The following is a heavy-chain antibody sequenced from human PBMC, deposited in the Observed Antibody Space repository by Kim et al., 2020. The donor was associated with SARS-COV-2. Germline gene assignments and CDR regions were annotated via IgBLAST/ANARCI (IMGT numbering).Heavy chain of an antibody. J-gene: IGHJ6*02. CDR1: GYSFTSYW. D-gene: IGHD2-15*01. CDR3: ANGFCSGGSCYYYYGMDV. Sequence: GESLKISCKGSGYSFTSYWISWVRQMPGKGLEWMGRIDPSDSYTNYSPSFQGHVTISADKSISTAYLQWSSLKASDTAMYYCANGFCSGGSCYYYYGMDVWGQGTTVTVSS. V-gene: IGHV5-10-1*01. CDR2: IDPSDSYT.